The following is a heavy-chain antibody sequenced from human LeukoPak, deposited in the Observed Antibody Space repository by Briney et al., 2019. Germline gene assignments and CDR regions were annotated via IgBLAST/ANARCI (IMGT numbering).Heavy chain of an antibody. Sequence: APVKVSCKASGYTFTGYYMHWVRQAPGQGLEWMGWINPNSGGTNYAQKFQGRVTMTRDTSISTAYMELSRLRSDDTAVYYCARDPGASCSSTSCYLDYWGQGTLVTVSS. J-gene: IGHJ4*02. CDR2: INPNSGGT. CDR3: ARDPGASCSSTSCYLDY. D-gene: IGHD2-2*01. V-gene: IGHV1-2*02. CDR1: GYTFTGYY.